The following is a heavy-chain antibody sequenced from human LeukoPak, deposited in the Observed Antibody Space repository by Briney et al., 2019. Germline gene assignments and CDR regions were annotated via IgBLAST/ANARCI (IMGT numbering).Heavy chain of an antibody. CDR2: INPNSGGT. V-gene: IGHV1-2*02. Sequence: GASVKVSCKASGYTFTGYYMHWVRQAPGQGLEWMGWINPNSGGTNYAQKFQGRVTMTRDTSISTAYMELSRLRSDDTAVYYCARARIGSSGPPRYYYYYMDVWGKGTTVTVSS. D-gene: IGHD3-22*01. CDR3: ARARIGSSGPPRYYYYYMDV. J-gene: IGHJ6*03. CDR1: GYTFTGYY.